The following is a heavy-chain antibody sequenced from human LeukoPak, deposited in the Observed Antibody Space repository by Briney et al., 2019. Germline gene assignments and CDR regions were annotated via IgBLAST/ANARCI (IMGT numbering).Heavy chain of an antibody. CDR1: GGSISSSYY. Sequence: PSETLSLTCTVSGGSISSSYYWGWIRQPPGKGLEWIGSIYYSGSTYYNPSLKSRITISVDTSKNQFSLKLSSVTAADTAVYYCARGSTSGYSSRWYSDYWGQGTLVTVSS. CDR3: ARGSTSGYSSRWYSDY. CDR2: IYYSGST. J-gene: IGHJ4*02. V-gene: IGHV4-39*07. D-gene: IGHD6-13*01.